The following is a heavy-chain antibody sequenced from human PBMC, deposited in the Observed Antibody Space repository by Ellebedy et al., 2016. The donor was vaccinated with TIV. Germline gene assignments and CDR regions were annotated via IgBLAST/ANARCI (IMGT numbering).Heavy chain of an antibody. CDR2: IYSGGGT. J-gene: IGHJ3*02. V-gene: IGHV3-66*01. CDR1: GFTVSSNY. D-gene: IGHD5-18*01. CDR3: ARFSYGSGAFDI. Sequence: PGGSLRLSCAASGFTVSSNYVSWVRQAPGKGLEWVSLIYSGGGTYYADSVKGRFTISRDNSKNTLYLQMNRLRAEDTAIYYCARFSYGSGAFDIWGQGTMVTVSS.